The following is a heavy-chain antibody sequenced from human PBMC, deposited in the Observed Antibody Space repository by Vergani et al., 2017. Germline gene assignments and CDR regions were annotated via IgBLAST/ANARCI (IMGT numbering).Heavy chain of an antibody. J-gene: IGHJ6*02. Sequence: QVQLVQSGAELKKPGSSVKFSCMASGGTFSSYAISWVRQAPGQGLEWMGGIMPIFVTANYAQEFQGRVTITADNSTSTAYMELSSLRAADTAVYYCARAYRVVASSTPSYYYGMDVWGQGTTVTVSS. CDR2: IMPIFVTA. D-gene: IGHD2-15*01. CDR1: GGTFSSYA. V-gene: IGHV1-69*06. CDR3: ARAYRVVASSTPSYYYGMDV.